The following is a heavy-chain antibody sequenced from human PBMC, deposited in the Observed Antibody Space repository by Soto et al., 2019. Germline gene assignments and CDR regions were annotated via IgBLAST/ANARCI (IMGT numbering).Heavy chain of an antibody. CDR3: ATQEGIAAAGILDY. V-gene: IGHV3-23*01. CDR1: GFTFSNYA. D-gene: IGHD6-13*01. CDR2: ISGSGGST. J-gene: IGHJ4*02. Sequence: EVQLLESGGGLVQPGGSLRLSCAASGFTFSNYAMSWVRQAPGKGLEWVSAISGSGGSTYYADSVKGRFTISRDNSKNTLYLQMNSLRAEDTAVYYCATQEGIAAAGILDYWGQGILVTVSS.